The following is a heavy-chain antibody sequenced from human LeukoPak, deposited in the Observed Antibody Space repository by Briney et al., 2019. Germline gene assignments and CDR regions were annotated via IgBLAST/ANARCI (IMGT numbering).Heavy chain of an antibody. CDR1: GFTFSSYW. D-gene: IGHD5/OR15-5a*01. J-gene: IGHJ5*02. CDR3: ARGRGYSVRGRFDP. Sequence: PGGSLRLSCAASGFTFSSYWMNWVRQTPGKGLEWVANIKQDGSEKYYLDSVKGRFTISRDNAKSSLYLQMNGLRAEDTAVYYCARGRGYSVRGRFDPWGQGTLVTVSS. V-gene: IGHV3-7*01. CDR2: IKQDGSEK.